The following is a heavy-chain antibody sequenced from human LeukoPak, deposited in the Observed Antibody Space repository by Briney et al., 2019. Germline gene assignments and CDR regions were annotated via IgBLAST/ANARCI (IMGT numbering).Heavy chain of an antibody. J-gene: IGHJ4*02. V-gene: IGHV4-34*01. CDR3: ARGSLITVDY. CDR2: INHSGST. Sequence: SETLSLTCAVYGGSFSGYYWSWIRQPPGKGLEWIGEINHSGSTNYNPSLKSRVTISVDTSKNQFSLKLSSVTAADTAVYYCARGSLITVDYWGQGTLVTVSS. CDR1: GGSFSGYY. D-gene: IGHD4/OR15-4a*01.